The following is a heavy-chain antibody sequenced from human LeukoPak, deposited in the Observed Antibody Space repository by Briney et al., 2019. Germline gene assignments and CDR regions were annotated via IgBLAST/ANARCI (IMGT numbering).Heavy chain of an antibody. Sequence: PSETLSLTCTVSVGSISSYYWSWIRQPAGKGLEWIGRIYTSGSTNYNPSLKSRVTMSVDTSKNQFSLKLSSVTAADTAVYYCARELRGARYYYYMDVWGKGTTVTVSS. V-gene: IGHV4-4*07. CDR1: VGSISSYY. J-gene: IGHJ6*03. CDR3: ARELRGARYYYYMDV. D-gene: IGHD4/OR15-4a*01. CDR2: IYTSGST.